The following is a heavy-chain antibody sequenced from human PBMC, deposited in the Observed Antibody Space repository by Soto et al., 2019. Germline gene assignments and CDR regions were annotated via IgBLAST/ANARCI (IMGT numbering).Heavy chain of an antibody. CDR2: ISGGGDHT. J-gene: IGHJ6*02. CDR3: AKGLTVAGHYYYGTDV. V-gene: IGHV3-23*01. CDR1: GFTFSSYS. Sequence: VGSLRLSCAASGFTFSSYSMTWVRQAPGKGLEWVSSISGGGDHTYYADSVKGRFTISRDNSRNTLYLQMNSLRAEDTAVYYCAKGLTVAGHYYYGTDVWGQGTTVTVSS. D-gene: IGHD6-19*01.